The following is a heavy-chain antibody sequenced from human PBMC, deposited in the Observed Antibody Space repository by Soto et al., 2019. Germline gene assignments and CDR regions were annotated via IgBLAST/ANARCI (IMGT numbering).Heavy chain of an antibody. Sequence: QVQLVQSGPELKKPGASVKVSCKASGYSFSGYGISWVRQAPGRGLEWMGWISGYNDNTNYAQKFQGRVTMTTDTSTSTAHMDLRSLTSDDTAVYYCAKDNTATSPSRYRFGMDVWGPGTTIIVS. J-gene: IGHJ6*02. V-gene: IGHV1-18*01. CDR2: ISGYNDNT. D-gene: IGHD4-17*01. CDR3: AKDNTATSPSRYRFGMDV. CDR1: GYSFSGYG.